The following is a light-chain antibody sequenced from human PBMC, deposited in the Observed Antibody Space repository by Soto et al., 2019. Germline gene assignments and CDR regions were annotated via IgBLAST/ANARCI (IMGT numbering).Light chain of an antibody. CDR2: DAL. V-gene: IGKV1-5*01. Sequence: DIQITQSPSTLSASVGDRVAITCRASQSITNSFAWYQLKPGKAPKVLSYDALNLDSAVPSRCSGSGYGTEFTLTISSLQPDDFDTYYCQEYSSFSFGQGTKVDI. CDR3: QEYSSFS. CDR1: QSITNS. J-gene: IGKJ1*01.